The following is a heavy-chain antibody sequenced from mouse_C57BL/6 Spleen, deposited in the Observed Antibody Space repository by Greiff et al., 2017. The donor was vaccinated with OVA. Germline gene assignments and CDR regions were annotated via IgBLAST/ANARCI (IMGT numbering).Heavy chain of an antibody. CDR2: INPYNGGT. Sequence: VQLQQSGPVLVKPGASVKMSCKASGYTFTDYYMNWVKQSHGKSLEWIGVINPYNGGTSYNQKFKGKATLTVDKSSSTAYMELNSLTSEDSAVYYCARRGSNYLDYWGQGTTLTVSS. D-gene: IGHD1-1*01. J-gene: IGHJ2*01. CDR1: GYTFTDYY. V-gene: IGHV1-19*01. CDR3: ARRGSNYLDY.